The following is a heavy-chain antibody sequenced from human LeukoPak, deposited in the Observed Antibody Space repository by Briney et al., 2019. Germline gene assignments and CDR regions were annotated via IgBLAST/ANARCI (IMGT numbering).Heavy chain of an antibody. CDR2: IYWNDDK. CDR1: GFSLSTSGVG. D-gene: IGHD3-3*01. CDR3: AHSTNYDFWSGYFDPWFDP. V-gene: IGHV2-5*01. Sequence: ESGPTLVKPTQTLTLTCTFSGFSLSTSGVGVGWIRQPPGKALEWLALIYWNDDKRYSPSLKSRLTITKDTSKNQVVLTMTNMDPVDTATYYCAHSTNYDFWSGYFDPWFDPWGQGTLVTVSS. J-gene: IGHJ5*02.